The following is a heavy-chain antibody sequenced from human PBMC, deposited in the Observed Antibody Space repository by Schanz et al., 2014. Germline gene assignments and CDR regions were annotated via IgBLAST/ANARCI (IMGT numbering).Heavy chain of an antibody. CDR1: GFTFRTYA. J-gene: IGHJ4*02. D-gene: IGHD1-26*01. Sequence: QVQLVESGGGVVQPGGSLRLSCTVSGFTFRTYAVHWVRQAPGKGLEWVAVISYEGNDKYYGDSVKGRFTISRDSPKNRLYLQMNSLRDEDTAVYYCARGGATRFDYWGQGTLVTVSS. CDR2: ISYEGNDK. CDR3: ARGGATRFDY. V-gene: IGHV3-30*04.